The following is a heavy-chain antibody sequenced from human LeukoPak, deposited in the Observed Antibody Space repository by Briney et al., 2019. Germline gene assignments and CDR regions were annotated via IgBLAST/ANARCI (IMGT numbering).Heavy chain of an antibody. J-gene: IGHJ6*03. D-gene: IGHD4-17*01. CDR2: IIPIFGTA. V-gene: IGHV1-69*06. CDR3: ARTPHGDLYYYYYMDV. Sequence: ASVKVSCKASGGTFSSYAISWVRQAPGQGLEWMGGIIPIFGTANYAQKFQGRVTITADKSTSTAYMELSSLRSEDTAVYYCARTPHGDLYYYYYMDVWGKGTTVTVSS. CDR1: GGTFSSYA.